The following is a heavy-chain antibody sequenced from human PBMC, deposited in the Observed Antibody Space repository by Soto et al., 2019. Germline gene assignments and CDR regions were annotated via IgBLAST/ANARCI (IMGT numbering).Heavy chain of an antibody. CDR3: ARGSFTYYDFWSGHYTTWFDP. V-gene: IGHV7-4-1*01. CDR1: GYTFTSYA. J-gene: IGHJ5*02. D-gene: IGHD3-3*01. Sequence: GASVKVSCKASGYTFTSYAMNWVRQAPGQGLEWMGWINTNTGNPTYAQGFTGRFVFSLDTSVSTAYLQICSLKAEDTAVYYCARGSFTYYDFWSGHYTTWFDPWGQGTLVTVSS. CDR2: INTNTGNP.